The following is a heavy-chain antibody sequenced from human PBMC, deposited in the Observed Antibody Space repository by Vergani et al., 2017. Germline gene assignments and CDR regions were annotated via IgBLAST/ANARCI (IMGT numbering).Heavy chain of an antibody. Sequence: QVQLQESGPGLVKPSETLSLTCTVSGGSISSYYWSWIRQPAGKGLEWIGRIYTSGSTNYNPSLKSRVTMSADTSKNQFSLKLSSVTAADTAVYYCARLSPPVVVPAAMREYYYMDVWGKGTTVTVSS. J-gene: IGHJ6*03. CDR2: IYTSGST. V-gene: IGHV4-4*07. CDR1: GGSISSYY. D-gene: IGHD2-2*01. CDR3: ARLSPPVVVPAAMREYYYMDV.